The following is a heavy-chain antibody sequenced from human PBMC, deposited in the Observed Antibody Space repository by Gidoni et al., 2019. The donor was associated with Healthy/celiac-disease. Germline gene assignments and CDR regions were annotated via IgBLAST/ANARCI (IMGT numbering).Heavy chain of an antibody. D-gene: IGHD4-17*01. V-gene: IGHV4-4*07. CDR3: ARVEEYGDPRPGAFDI. CDR1: GGSISSYY. CDR2: IYTSGST. Sequence: QVQLQESGPGLATPSETLSLTCTVSGGSISSYYWSWIRQPAGKGLEWIGRIYTSGSTNYNPSLKSRVTMSVDTSKNQFSLKLSSVTAADTAVYYCARVEEYGDPRPGAFDIWGQGTMVTVSS. J-gene: IGHJ3*02.